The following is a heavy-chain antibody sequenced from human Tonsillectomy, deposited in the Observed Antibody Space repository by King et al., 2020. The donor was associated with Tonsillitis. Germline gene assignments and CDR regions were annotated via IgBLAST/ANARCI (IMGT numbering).Heavy chain of an antibody. CDR2: ISGSGVST. CDR1: GFTFSNYA. J-gene: IGHJ3*01. V-gene: IGHV3-23*04. CDR3: AKEGSYSLLDAFDF. Sequence: VQLVESGGGLVQPGGSLRLSCAASGFTFSNYAMSWVRQAPGKGLEWVSGISGSGVSTYYADSVKGRCTISRENSKNTLYLQMNSLRAEDAAVYYCAKEGSYSLLDAFDFWGQGTVVTVSS. D-gene: IGHD1-26*01.